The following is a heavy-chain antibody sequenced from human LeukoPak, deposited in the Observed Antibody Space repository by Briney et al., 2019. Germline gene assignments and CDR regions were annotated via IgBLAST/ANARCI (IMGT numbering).Heavy chain of an antibody. V-gene: IGHV3-48*04. CDR1: GFSFSDYG. CDR3: ARALGGSWRRPPHFAY. Sequence: GGSLRLSCAASGFSFSDYGMHWVRQAPGKGLEWVSYISSSGSTIYYADSVKGRFTISRDNAKNSLYLQMNSLRAEDTAVYYCARALGGSWRRPPHFAYWGQGTLVTVSS. CDR2: ISSSGSTI. J-gene: IGHJ4*02. D-gene: IGHD2-15*01.